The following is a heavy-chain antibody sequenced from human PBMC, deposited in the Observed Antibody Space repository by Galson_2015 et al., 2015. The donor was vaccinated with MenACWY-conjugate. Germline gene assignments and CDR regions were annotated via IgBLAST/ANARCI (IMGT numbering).Heavy chain of an antibody. CDR3: ARERKEPAGSLPSYWFDL. D-gene: IGHD1-26*01. V-gene: IGHV3-74*01. J-gene: IGHJ5*02. Sequence: SLRLSCAASGFTFGSYWMHWVRQAPGKGLVWVSRIVWGGSSTTYADSVKGRLTISRDNSKHRLALQVNSLRAEDTAVDYCARERKEPAGSLPSYWFDLWGQGTQVIVSS. CDR2: IVWGGSST. CDR1: GFTFGSYW.